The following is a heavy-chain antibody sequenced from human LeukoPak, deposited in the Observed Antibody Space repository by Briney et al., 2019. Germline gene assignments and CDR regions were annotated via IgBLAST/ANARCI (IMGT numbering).Heavy chain of an antibody. CDR1: GGSFGTYY. Sequence: SETLSLTCAVYGGSFGTYYWSWIRQPPGKGLEWIGEINHSGTTNYNPSLNGRVTISVDTSKNQFSLNLNSVPAADTAVYYCASVLRFIWGQGTMVTVS. CDR2: INHSGTT. D-gene: IGHD3-3*01. CDR3: ASVLRFI. V-gene: IGHV4-34*01. J-gene: IGHJ3*02.